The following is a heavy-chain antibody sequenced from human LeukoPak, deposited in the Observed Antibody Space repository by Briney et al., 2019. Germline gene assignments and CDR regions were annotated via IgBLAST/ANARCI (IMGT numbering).Heavy chain of an antibody. Sequence: PGGSLRLSCAASGFIVSSNYMSWVRQAPGKGLEWVSVIYSAGSTYSADSVRGGFTLSRDNSKNTLYLQMSSLRAEDTDIYYCARGGSYDSSGYNYVGVYWGQGTLVAVSS. V-gene: IGHV3-66*02. CDR3: ARGGSYDSSGYNYVGVY. D-gene: IGHD3-22*01. CDR2: IYSAGST. CDR1: GFIVSSNY. J-gene: IGHJ4*02.